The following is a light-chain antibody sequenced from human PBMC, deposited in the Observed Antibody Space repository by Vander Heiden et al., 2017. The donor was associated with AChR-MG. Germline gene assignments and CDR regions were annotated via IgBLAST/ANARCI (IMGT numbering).Light chain of an antibody. V-gene: IGKV3-15*01. CDR3: QQEYDWAKT. Sequence: EIVMTQSPATLSVSPGERATLACRASQSVSSNLAWYQQKPGQAPRLLIYGASTRATGIPARFSGSGSGTEFTLTISSLQSEDFAVYYCQQEYDWAKTFGQGTKVEIK. CDR2: GAS. J-gene: IGKJ1*01. CDR1: QSVSSN.